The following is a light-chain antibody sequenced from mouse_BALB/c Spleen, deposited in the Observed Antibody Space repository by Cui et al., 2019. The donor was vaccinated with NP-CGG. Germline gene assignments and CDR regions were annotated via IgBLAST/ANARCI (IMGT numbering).Light chain of an antibody. Sequence: ALVTHESALTTSPGETVTLTCRSSTGAVTTSNYANWVQEKSDHLFTGLIGGTNNRAPGVPARFSGSLIGDKAALTITGAQTDDEAIYFCALWYSNHWVFGGGTKLTVL. J-gene: IGLJ1*01. CDR3: ALWYSNHWV. CDR1: TGAVTTSNY. CDR2: GTN. V-gene: IGLV1*01.